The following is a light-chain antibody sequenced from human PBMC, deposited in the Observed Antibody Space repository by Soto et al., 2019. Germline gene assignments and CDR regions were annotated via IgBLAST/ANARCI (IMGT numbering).Light chain of an antibody. CDR1: SSDVGGYNY. CDR3: SSYAASNNFYFV. V-gene: IGLV2-8*01. J-gene: IGLJ3*02. Sequence: QSVLTQPPSASGSPGQSVTISCTGTSSDVGGYNYVSWYQQYPGRAPKLMIYEVTQRPSGVPDRFSGSKSGNTASLTVSGLQAEYEADYYCSSYAASNNFYFVFGGGTKLTVL. CDR2: EVT.